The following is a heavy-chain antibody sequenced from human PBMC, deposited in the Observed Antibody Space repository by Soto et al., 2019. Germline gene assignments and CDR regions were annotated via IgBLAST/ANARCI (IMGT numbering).Heavy chain of an antibody. V-gene: IGHV3-23*01. J-gene: IGHJ6*02. CDR3: AKVQLEDGLSRFYYYYGMDV. D-gene: IGHD5-18*01. CDR2: ISGSGSST. CDR1: GFTFTNYA. Sequence: GGSLRLSCAASGFTFTNYAMSWVRQAPGKGLEWVSAISGSGSSTYYADSVKGRFIISRDNSKNTLYLQMNSLRAEDTAVYYCAKVQLEDGLSRFYYYYGMDVWGQGTTVTVSS.